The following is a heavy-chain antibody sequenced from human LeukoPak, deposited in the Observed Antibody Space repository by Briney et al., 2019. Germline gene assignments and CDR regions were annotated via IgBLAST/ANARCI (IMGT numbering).Heavy chain of an antibody. CDR3: ARVDDGDYGYAFDI. V-gene: IGHV4-30-4*08. D-gene: IGHD4-17*01. J-gene: IGHJ3*02. CDR1: GGSISSGDYY. CDR2: IYYSGST. Sequence: SETLSLTCTVSGGSISSGDYYWSWIRQPPGKGLEWIGYIYYSGSTYYNPSLKSRVTISLDTSKNQFSLKLSSVTAADTAVYYCARVDDGDYGYAFDIWGQGTMVTVSS.